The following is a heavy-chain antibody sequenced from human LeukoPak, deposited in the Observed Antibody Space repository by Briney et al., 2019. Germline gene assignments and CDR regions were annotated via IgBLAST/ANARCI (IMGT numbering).Heavy chain of an antibody. Sequence: SVKVSCKASGGTFSSYAISWVRQAPGQGLEWMGGIIPIFGTANYAQKFQGRVTITTDESTSTAYMELSSLRSEDTAVYYCASTAILWNDVRAGFDYWGQGTLVTVSS. D-gene: IGHD1-1*01. CDR3: ASTAILWNDVRAGFDY. J-gene: IGHJ4*02. CDR2: IIPIFGTA. CDR1: GGTFSSYA. V-gene: IGHV1-69*05.